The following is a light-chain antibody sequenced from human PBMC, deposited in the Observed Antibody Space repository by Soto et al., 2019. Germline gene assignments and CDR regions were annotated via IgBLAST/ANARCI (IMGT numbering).Light chain of an antibody. CDR2: GAS. Sequence: EIVMTQSPATLSVSPGERVTLSCRASQSISSNLAWYQQKPGQAPRLLIFGASARAIGIPARFSGSGSGTEFTLTISSLQSEDFAVYYCQQYNNWPPLTFGGGTKVEIK. V-gene: IGKV3-15*01. J-gene: IGKJ4*01. CDR1: QSISSN. CDR3: QQYNNWPPLT.